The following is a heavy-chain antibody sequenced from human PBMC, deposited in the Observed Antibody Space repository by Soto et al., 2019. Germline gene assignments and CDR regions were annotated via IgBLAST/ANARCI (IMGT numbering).Heavy chain of an antibody. Sequence: QMQLVQSGPEVKKPGTSVKVSCKASGFTFTSSAVQWVRQARGQRLEWIGWIVVGSGNTNYAQKFQERVTITRDMXXSTAYMELSSLRSEDTAVYYCAARFYSNHDNWFDPWGQGTLVTVSS. CDR3: AARFYSNHDNWFDP. CDR2: IVVGSGNT. V-gene: IGHV1-58*01. CDR1: GFTFTSSA. J-gene: IGHJ5*02. D-gene: IGHD4-4*01.